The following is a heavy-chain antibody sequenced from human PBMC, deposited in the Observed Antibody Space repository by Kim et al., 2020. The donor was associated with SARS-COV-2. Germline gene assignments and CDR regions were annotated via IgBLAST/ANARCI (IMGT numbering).Heavy chain of an antibody. CDR1: GGTFSSYA. CDR3: AREFGYSTMAFDY. CDR2: IIPIFGTA. Sequence: SVKVSCKASGGTFSSYAISWVRQAPGQGLEWMGGIIPIFGTANYAQKFQGRVTITADESTSTAYMELSSLRSEDTAVYYCAREFGYSTMAFDYLGQGTLVTVSS. D-gene: IGHD5-12*01. J-gene: IGHJ4*02. V-gene: IGHV1-69*13.